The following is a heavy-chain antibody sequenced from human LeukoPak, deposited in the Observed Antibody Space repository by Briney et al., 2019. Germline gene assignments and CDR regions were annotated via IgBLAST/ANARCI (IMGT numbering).Heavy chain of an antibody. CDR2: FYASGIT. CDR1: GGSISSYS. D-gene: IGHD3-16*01. J-gene: IGHJ5*02. V-gene: IGHV4-4*07. CDR3: ATTLDYGCFDP. Sequence: SETLSLTCTVSGGSISSYSWSWIRQPAGKGLEWIGLFYASGITNYNPSLKTRVTISVDTSKNQFSLNLRSVTAADTAIYYCATTLDYGCFDPWGQGALVTVSS.